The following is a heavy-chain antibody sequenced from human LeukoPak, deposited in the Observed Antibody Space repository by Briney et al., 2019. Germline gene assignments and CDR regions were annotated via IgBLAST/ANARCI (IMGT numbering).Heavy chain of an antibody. CDR1: GFTFSSYA. CDR2: TSYDGSNK. V-gene: IGHV3-30*04. Sequence: GRSLRLSCAASGFTFSSYAMHWVRQAPGKGLEWVAVTSYDGSNKYYADSVKGRFTISRDNSKNTLYLQMNSLRAEDTAVYYCAREMATITDYWGQGTLVTVSS. J-gene: IGHJ4*02. D-gene: IGHD5-24*01. CDR3: AREMATITDY.